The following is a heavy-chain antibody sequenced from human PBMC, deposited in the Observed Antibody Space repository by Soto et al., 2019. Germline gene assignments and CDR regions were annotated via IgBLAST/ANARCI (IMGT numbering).Heavy chain of an antibody. J-gene: IGHJ4*02. V-gene: IGHV3-30*03. D-gene: IGHD6-13*01. Sequence: GGSLRLSCAASGFTFSSYGMHWVRQAPGKGLEWVAVISYDGSNKYYADSVKGRFTISRDNSKNTLYLQMNSLRAEDTAVYYCCMAAAGTNAPFFDYWGQGT. CDR3: CMAAAGTNAPFFDY. CDR2: ISYDGSNK. CDR1: GFTFSSYG.